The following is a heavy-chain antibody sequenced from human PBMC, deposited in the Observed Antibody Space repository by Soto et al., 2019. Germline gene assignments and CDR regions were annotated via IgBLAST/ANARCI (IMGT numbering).Heavy chain of an antibody. CDR2: MDPSLSST. J-gene: IGHJ6*02. Sequence: PGESMKIPCKTSGYSFTTYWINWVRQKHGKGLEWMGRMDPSLSSTNYSPSFPVHVSISIAKSITTASLQWSSLKASDTAIYFSARKQLIPTPYAMDVWGQGTTVTVSS. V-gene: IGHV5-10-1*01. CDR1: GYSFTTYW. D-gene: IGHD6-6*01. CDR3: ARKQLIPTPYAMDV.